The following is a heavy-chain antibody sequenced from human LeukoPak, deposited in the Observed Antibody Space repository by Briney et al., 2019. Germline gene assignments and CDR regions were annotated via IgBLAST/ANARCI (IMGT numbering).Heavy chain of an antibody. D-gene: IGHD7-27*01. CDR1: GFTFSDFW. Sequence: GGSLRLSCAASGFTFSDFWMHWVRQDPGKGLVWVSRINSDGDTTVYADSVKGRFTISRDNAKNTLYLQMNSLRAEDTAVYYCARGWITRVSDWGQGTLVTVSS. V-gene: IGHV3-74*01. J-gene: IGHJ4*02. CDR2: INSDGDTT. CDR3: ARGWITRVSD.